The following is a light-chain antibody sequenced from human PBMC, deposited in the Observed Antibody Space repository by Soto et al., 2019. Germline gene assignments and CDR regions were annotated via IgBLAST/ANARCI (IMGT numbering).Light chain of an antibody. V-gene: IGKV1-5*03. J-gene: IGKJ1*01. CDR2: KAS. CDR3: QQYNILWT. Sequence: IHMTHSPSTLSASVLYRVTITFWASESISHRLAWYQRKPGKAPKLLIHKASSLESGVPSRFSGSGSGTEFTLTISSLQPDDFGTYYCQQYNILWTFGQGTKVDIK. CDR1: ESISHR.